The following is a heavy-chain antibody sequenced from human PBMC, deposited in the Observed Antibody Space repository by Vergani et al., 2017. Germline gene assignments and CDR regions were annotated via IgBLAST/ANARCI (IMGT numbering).Heavy chain of an antibody. J-gene: IGHJ6*02. Sequence: QVQLVQSGAEVKKPGASVKVSCKASGYTFTSYAMHWVRQAPGQRLEWMGWINAGNGNTKYSQKFQGRVTITRDTSASTAYMELSSLRSEYTAVYYCATRSSGSYYYYYGMDVWGQGTTVTVSS. CDR3: ATRSSGSYYYYYGMDV. CDR1: GYTFTSYA. V-gene: IGHV1-3*01. D-gene: IGHD1-26*01. CDR2: INAGNGNT.